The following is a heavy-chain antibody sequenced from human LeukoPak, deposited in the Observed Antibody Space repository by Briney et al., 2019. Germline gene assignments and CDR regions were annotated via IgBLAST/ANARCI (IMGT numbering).Heavy chain of an antibody. CDR1: GLTLSNAY. CDR3: TTTIVGVTTWFDP. CDR2: IKNKTNGGKR. Sequence: PGGSLRLSCAASGLTLSNAYMSWVRQAPGKGREWVGRIKNKTNGGKRDYAAPVKGRFTISRDDSKTTLYLQMNSPKTEDTAVYYCTTTIVGVTTWFDPWGQGTLVTVSS. V-gene: IGHV3-15*01. J-gene: IGHJ5*02. D-gene: IGHD1-26*01.